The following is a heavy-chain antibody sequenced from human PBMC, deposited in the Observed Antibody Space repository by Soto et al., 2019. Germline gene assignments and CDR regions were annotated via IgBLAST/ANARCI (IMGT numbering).Heavy chain of an antibody. Sequence: ASVKVSCKASGYTFTSYGISWARQAPGQGLEWMGWISAYNGNTNYAQKLQGRVTMTTDTSTSTAYMELRSLRSDDTAVYYCARPGVYYGSGPPQWFDPWGQGTLVTVSS. CDR1: GYTFTSYG. CDR3: ARPGVYYGSGPPQWFDP. D-gene: IGHD3-10*01. V-gene: IGHV1-18*01. J-gene: IGHJ5*02. CDR2: ISAYNGNT.